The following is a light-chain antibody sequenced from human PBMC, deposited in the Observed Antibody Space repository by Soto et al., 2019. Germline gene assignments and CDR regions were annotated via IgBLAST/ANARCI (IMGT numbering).Light chain of an antibody. CDR3: SSYAGSNPCV. CDR2: EFS. V-gene: IGLV2-8*01. J-gene: IGLJ3*02. Sequence: QSALTQPPSASGSPGQSGTISCTGTSSDIGAYNYVSWYQQHSGKAPKLMIYEFSKRPSGVPDRFSGSNSGNTASLTVSGRQAEDESDYYCSSYAGSNPCVFGGGNKLTVL. CDR1: SSDIGAYNY.